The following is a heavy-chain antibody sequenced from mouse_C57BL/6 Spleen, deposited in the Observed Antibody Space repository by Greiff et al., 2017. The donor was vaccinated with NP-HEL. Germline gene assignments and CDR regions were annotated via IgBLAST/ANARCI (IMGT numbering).Heavy chain of an antibody. CDR1: GYAFSSSW. D-gene: IGHD2-4*01. J-gene: IGHJ3*01. Sequence: VQLQQSGPELVKPGASVKISCKASGYAFSSSWMHWVKQRPGKGLEWIGRIYPGDGDTNYNGKFKGKATLTADKSSSTAYMQLSSLTSDDSAVYFCARYDYEGVAYWGQGTLVTVSA. CDR2: IYPGDGDT. CDR3: ARYDYEGVAY. V-gene: IGHV1-82*01.